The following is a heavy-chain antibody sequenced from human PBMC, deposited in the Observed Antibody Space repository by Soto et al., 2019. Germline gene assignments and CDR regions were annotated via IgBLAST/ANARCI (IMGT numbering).Heavy chain of an antibody. CDR1: GFTFSSYA. Sequence: EVQLLESGGGLVQPGGSLRLSCAASGFTFSSYAMSWVRQAPGKGLEWVSTTSGSGSSTYYADSVKGRFTVSRDNSKNTLYMQMNSLRAEDTAIYYCAKDQYSSSSGMDFRFDSWGQGTLVTVSS. CDR3: AKDQYSSSSGMDFRFDS. D-gene: IGHD6-6*01. CDR2: TSGSGSST. V-gene: IGHV3-23*01. J-gene: IGHJ4*02.